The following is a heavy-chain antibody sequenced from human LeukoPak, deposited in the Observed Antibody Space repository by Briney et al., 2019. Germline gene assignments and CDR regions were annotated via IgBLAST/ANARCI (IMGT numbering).Heavy chain of an antibody. CDR3: AKGPEGRYFDWLLGMDY. V-gene: IGHV3-30*18. D-gene: IGHD3-9*01. Sequence: GRSLRLSCAASGFTFSSYGMHWVRQAPGKGLEWVAVVSYDGSNKYYADSVKGRFTISRDNSKNTLYLQMNSMRAEDTAVYYCAKGPEGRYFDWLLGMDYWGQGTLVTVSS. CDR2: VSYDGSNK. J-gene: IGHJ4*02. CDR1: GFTFSSYG.